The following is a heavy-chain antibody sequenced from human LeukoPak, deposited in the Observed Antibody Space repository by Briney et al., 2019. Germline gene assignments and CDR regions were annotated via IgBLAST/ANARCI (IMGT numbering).Heavy chain of an antibody. D-gene: IGHD6-19*01. CDR1: GYTFTGYY. Sequence: ASVKVSCKASGYTFTGYYMHWVRQAPGQGLEWMGWINPNSGGTNYAQKFQGRVTMTRDTSISTAYMELSRLRSDDTAVYYCASYNLKVPANFSSGWYFYGMDVWGQGTTVTVSS. CDR3: ASYNLKVPANFSSGWYFYGMDV. CDR2: INPNSGGT. V-gene: IGHV1-2*02. J-gene: IGHJ6*02.